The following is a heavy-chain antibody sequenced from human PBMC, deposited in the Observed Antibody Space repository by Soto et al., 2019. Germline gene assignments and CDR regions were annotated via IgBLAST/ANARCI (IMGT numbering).Heavy chain of an antibody. CDR2: ISAYNGNT. V-gene: IGHV1-18*01. CDR1: GYTFTSYG. D-gene: IGHD6-13*01. Sequence: ASVKVSCKASGYTFTSYGISWVRQAPGQGLEWMGWISAYNGNTNYAQKLQGRVTMTTDTSTSTAYMELRSLRSDDTAVYYCARDKQLPIGGGYYYYGMDVWGQGTTVTVSS. J-gene: IGHJ6*02. CDR3: ARDKQLPIGGGYYYYGMDV.